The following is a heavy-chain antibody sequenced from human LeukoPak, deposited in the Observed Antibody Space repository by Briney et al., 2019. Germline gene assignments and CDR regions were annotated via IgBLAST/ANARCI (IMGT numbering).Heavy chain of an antibody. D-gene: IGHD3-22*01. CDR2: TYSNGRT. J-gene: IGHJ6*03. CDR1: GFTVSSNY. Sequence: PGGSLRLSCAASGFTVSSNYMSWVRQAPGKGLEWVSVTYSNGRTYYADSVKARFTISRDISKNTLYLQMNSLRAEDTAVYYCARAQSYYDSSGYPLRWNYYMDVWGKGTTVTVSS. CDR3: ARAQSYYDSSGYPLRWNYYMDV. V-gene: IGHV3-53*01.